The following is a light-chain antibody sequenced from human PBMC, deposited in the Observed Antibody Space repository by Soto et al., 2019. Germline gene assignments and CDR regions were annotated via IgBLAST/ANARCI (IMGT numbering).Light chain of an antibody. CDR2: DAS. Sequence: EIVLTQSPGTLSLSPGERATLSCRASQSVSSYLAWYQQKPGQAPRLLIYDASNRATGIPARFSGSGSGTDFTLTISSLEPGDFAVYYCQQRSNWPPSLTFGGGTKVEIK. J-gene: IGKJ4*01. CDR3: QQRSNWPPSLT. CDR1: QSVSSY. V-gene: IGKV3-11*01.